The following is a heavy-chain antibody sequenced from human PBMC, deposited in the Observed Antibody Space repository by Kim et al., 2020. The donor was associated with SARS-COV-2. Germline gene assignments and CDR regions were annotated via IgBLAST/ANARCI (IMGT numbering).Heavy chain of an antibody. D-gene: IGHD3-9*01. CDR2: IIPVLDIE. Sequence: SVKVSCKASGGTFNNYAVNWVRQAPGQGLEWMGRIIPVLDIENYAQKFQGRVTITADKSTSTAYMELSSLRFEDTAVYYCARDGFDCLLEEGYYGMDVW. V-gene: IGHV1-69*10. J-gene: IGHJ6*01. CDR3: ARDGFDCLLEEGYYGMDV. CDR1: GGTFNNYA.